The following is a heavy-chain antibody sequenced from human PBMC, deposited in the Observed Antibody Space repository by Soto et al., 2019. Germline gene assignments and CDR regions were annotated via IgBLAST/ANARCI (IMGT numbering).Heavy chain of an antibody. D-gene: IGHD6-6*01. CDR2: MNPNSGNT. Sequence: ASVKVSCKASGYTFTSYDINWVRQATGQGLEWMGWMNPNSGNTGYAQKFQGRVTMTRNTSISTAYMELSSLRSEDTAVYYCARCLSRIAARARWFDPWGQGTLVTAPQ. CDR3: ARCLSRIAARARWFDP. J-gene: IGHJ5*02. V-gene: IGHV1-8*01. CDR1: GYTFTSYD.